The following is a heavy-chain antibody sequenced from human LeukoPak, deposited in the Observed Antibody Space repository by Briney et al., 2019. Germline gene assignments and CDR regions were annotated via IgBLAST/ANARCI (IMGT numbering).Heavy chain of an antibody. D-gene: IGHD6-19*01. CDR3: ARDHVAVAGTDFDY. CDR2: ISSSSSYI. V-gene: IGHV3-21*01. CDR1: GFTFSSYS. J-gene: IGHJ4*02. Sequence: PGESLRLSCAASGFTFSSYSMNWVRQAPGKGLEWVSSISSSSSYIYYADSVKGRFTISRDNAKNSLYLQMNSLRAEDTAVYYCARDHVAVAGTDFDYWGQGTLVTVSS.